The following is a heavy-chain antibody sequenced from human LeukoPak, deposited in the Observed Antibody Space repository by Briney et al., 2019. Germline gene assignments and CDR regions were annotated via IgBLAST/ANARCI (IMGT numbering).Heavy chain of an antibody. V-gene: IGHV3-23*01. Sequence: PGGSLRLSCAASGLTFSSYAMSWVRQAPGKGLEWVSAISGSGGSTYYADSVKGRFTISRDNSKNTLYLQMNSLRAEDTAVYYCAKDPRVTMIVVVHKPYFDYWGQGTLVTVSS. CDR1: GLTFSSYA. CDR3: AKDPRVTMIVVVHKPYFDY. CDR2: ISGSGGST. J-gene: IGHJ4*02. D-gene: IGHD3-22*01.